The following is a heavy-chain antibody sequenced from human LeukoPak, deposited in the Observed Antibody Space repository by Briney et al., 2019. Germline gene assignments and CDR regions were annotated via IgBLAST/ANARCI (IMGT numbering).Heavy chain of an antibody. Sequence: PSETLSLTCAVYGGSFSGYYWSWIRQPPGKGLEWIGEINHSGSTNYNPSLKSRVTISVDTSKNQFSLKLSSVTAADTAVYYCAGRYCSSTSCYNRGLWFDPWGQGTLVTVSS. D-gene: IGHD2-2*02. J-gene: IGHJ5*02. CDR1: GGSFSGYY. CDR3: AGRYCSSTSCYNRGLWFDP. V-gene: IGHV4-34*01. CDR2: INHSGST.